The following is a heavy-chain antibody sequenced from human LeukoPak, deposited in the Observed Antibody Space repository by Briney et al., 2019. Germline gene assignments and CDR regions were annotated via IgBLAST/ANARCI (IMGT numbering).Heavy chain of an antibody. D-gene: IGHD2-2*01. CDR2: IYSGGST. J-gene: IGHJ6*02. V-gene: IGHV3-53*01. Sequence: PGGSLRLSCAASGFTVSSNYMSWVRQAPGKGLEWVSVIYSGGSTYYADSVKGRFTISRDNSKNTLYLQMNSLRAEDTAVYYCAINSQYQLLSYYYGMDVWGQGTTVTVSS. CDR3: AINSQYQLLSYYYGMDV. CDR1: GFTVSSNY.